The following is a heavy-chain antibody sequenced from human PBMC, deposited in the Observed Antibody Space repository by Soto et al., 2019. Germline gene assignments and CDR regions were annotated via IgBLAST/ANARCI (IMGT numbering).Heavy chain of an antibody. CDR1: GGSFSGYY. Sequence: KSSETLSLTCAVYGGSFSGYYWSWIRQPPGKGLEWIGEINHSGSTNYNPSLKSRVTISVDTSKNQFSLKLSSVTAADTAVYYCARGMTTVTYYYYYYYMDVWGKGTTVTVSS. D-gene: IGHD4-17*01. J-gene: IGHJ6*03. V-gene: IGHV4-34*01. CDR3: ARGMTTVTYYYYYYYMDV. CDR2: INHSGST.